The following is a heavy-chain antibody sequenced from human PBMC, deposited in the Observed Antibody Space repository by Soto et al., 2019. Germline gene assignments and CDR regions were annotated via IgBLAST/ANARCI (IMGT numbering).Heavy chain of an antibody. CDR2: ISSSSSYI. D-gene: IGHD3-9*01. V-gene: IGHV3-21*01. CDR1: GFTFSSYS. Sequence: GGSMRLGCAASGFTFSSYSINGVRQAPGKGLEWASSISSSSSYIYYADSVKGRFTISRDNAKNSLYLQMNSLRAEDTAVYYCARDHSSEYYDILTGYGGRYYGMDVWGQGTTVTVSS. J-gene: IGHJ6*02. CDR3: ARDHSSEYYDILTGYGGRYYGMDV.